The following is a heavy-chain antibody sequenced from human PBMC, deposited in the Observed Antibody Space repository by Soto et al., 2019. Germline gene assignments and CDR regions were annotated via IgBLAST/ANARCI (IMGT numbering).Heavy chain of an antibody. D-gene: IGHD2-21*02. J-gene: IGHJ1*01. CDR3: AKTPGSEVVTGMAD. CDR2: TSWKSLSI. V-gene: IGHV3-9*01. CDR1: GLTFDNNA. Sequence: PGRFLRLSCVDLGLTFDNNAKHWVRQAPGKGLEWVGATSWKSLSIGYADSVKGRFTISRNNAKNSQYLQMNSLRAEETALYYYAKTPGSEVVTGMADWGQGTLVTVSS.